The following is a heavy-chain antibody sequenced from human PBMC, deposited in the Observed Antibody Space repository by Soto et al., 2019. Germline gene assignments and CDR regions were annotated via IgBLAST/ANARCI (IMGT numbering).Heavy chain of an antibody. V-gene: IGHV3-33*01. CDR1: GVTFSSYV. Sequence: GCSLRLSCAASGVTFSSYVMDGVRQATGKGLEWVAVIWYDGSNKYYADSVKGRFTISRDNSKNTLYLQMNSLRAEDTAVYYCARDGHLGYCSGGSCYDAFDIWGQGTMVTVSS. CDR3: ARDGHLGYCSGGSCYDAFDI. CDR2: IWYDGSNK. J-gene: IGHJ3*02. D-gene: IGHD2-15*01.